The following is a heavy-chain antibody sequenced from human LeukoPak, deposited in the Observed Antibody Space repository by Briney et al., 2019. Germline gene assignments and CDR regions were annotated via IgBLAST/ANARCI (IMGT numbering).Heavy chain of an antibody. J-gene: IGHJ6*03. CDR2: IYYSGST. CDR1: GGSIRNYY. V-gene: IGHV4-59*12. Sequence: SETLSLTCTVSGGSIRNYYWSWIRQPPGKGLEWIGYIYYSGSTNYNPSLKSRVTISVDTSKNQFSLKLSSVTAADTAVYYCARDFLDYYYYYMDVWGKGTTVTVSS. CDR3: ARDFLDYYYYYMDV.